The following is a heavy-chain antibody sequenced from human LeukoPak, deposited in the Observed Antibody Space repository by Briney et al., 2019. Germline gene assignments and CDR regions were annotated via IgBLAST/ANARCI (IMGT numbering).Heavy chain of an antibody. CDR1: GFTFSNAW. J-gene: IGHJ4*02. CDR3: TTGYCSRTSCYYFDY. CDR2: IKSKTDGGTT. V-gene: IGHV3-15*01. D-gene: IGHD2-2*01. Sequence: GSLRLSCAASGFTFSNAWMSWVRQAPGKGLEGVGRIKSKTDGGTTDYAAPVKGRFTISRDDSKNTLYLQMNSLKTEDTAVYYCTTGYCSRTSCYYFDYWGQGTLVTVSS.